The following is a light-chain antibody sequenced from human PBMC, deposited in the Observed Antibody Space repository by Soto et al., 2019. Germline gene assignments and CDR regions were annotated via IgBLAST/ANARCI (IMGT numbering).Light chain of an antibody. CDR1: QGISSY. V-gene: IGKV1-8*01. CDR2: AAS. CDR3: HQYYSYPRT. Sequence: AIRMTQSPSSLSASTGDRVTITCRASQGISSYLAWYQQKPGKAPKLLIYAASTLQGGVPSRFSGSGSGTDFTLTISCLQSEDFATYYCHQYYSYPRTFGQGTKVEIK. J-gene: IGKJ1*01.